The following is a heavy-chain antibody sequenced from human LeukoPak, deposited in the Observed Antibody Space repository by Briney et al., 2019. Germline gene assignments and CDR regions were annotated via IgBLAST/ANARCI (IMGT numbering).Heavy chain of an antibody. D-gene: IGHD6-19*01. CDR3: AREGVAGRSGFFDY. CDR2: ISAYNGNT. Sequence: ASVKVSCKASGYTFTNNAFSWVRQAPGQGLEWMGWISAYNGNTHYAQNLQGRVTMTTDTSTSTAYMELRSLRSDDTAVYYCAREGVAGRSGFFDYWGQGTLVTVSS. V-gene: IGHV1-18*01. J-gene: IGHJ4*02. CDR1: GYTFTNNA.